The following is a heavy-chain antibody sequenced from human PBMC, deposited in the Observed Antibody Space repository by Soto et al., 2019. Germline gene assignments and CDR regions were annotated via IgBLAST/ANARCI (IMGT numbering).Heavy chain of an antibody. Sequence: ASVKVSCKASGYTFNRHDINWVRQATGQGPEWIGWMNPNSGNTGYAQKFQGRVTMTRDSPITTAYMDLSSLTSEDTAIYYCAREGLYGSSQDNTFDIWRQGTRVTVSS. D-gene: IGHD6-19*01. J-gene: IGHJ3*02. CDR1: GYTFNRHD. CDR2: MNPNSGNT. CDR3: AREGLYGSSQDNTFDI. V-gene: IGHV1-8*01.